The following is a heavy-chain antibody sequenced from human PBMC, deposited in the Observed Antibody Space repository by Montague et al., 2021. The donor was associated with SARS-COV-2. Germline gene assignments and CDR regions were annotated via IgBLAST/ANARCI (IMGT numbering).Heavy chain of an antibody. J-gene: IGHJ5*02. CDR2: IYHSGST. CDR1: GYSISTGYY. CDR3: ARAQLDFDWLSMPSSHWFDP. D-gene: IGHD3-9*01. Sequence: SETLSLTCTVSGYSISTGYYWGWIRQPPGKGLEWIGTIYHSGSTYFNPSLKSRVTISVDTSKNQFSLNLSSVTAADTAVYYCARAQLDFDWLSMPSSHWFDPWGQGTLATVSS. V-gene: IGHV4-38-2*02.